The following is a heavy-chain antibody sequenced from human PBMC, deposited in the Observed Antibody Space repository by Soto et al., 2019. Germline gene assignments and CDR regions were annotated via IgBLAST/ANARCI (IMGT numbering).Heavy chain of an antibody. CDR2: ISAYNGNT. CDR3: ARDVRVVAATPYYYGMDV. J-gene: IGHJ6*02. V-gene: IGHV1-18*01. CDR1: GYTFTSYC. D-gene: IGHD2-15*01. Sequence: ASVKVSCKASGYTFTSYCISWVRQAPGQGLEWMGWISAYNGNTNYAQKLQGRVTMTADESTSTAYMELSSLRSEDTAVYYCARDVRVVAATPYYYGMDVWGQGTTVTVSS.